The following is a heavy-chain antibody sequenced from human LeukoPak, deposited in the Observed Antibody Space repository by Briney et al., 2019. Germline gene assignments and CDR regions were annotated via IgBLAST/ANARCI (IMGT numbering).Heavy chain of an antibody. CDR1: GYTFTGYY. Sequence: GASVKVSCKASGYTFTGYYMHWVRQAPGQGLEWMGWINPNSGGTYYAQKFQGRVTMTSDTSISSAYMELSRLRSDDTAVYYCARDGAARELGFDAFDIWGQGTMVTVSS. CDR3: ARDGAARELGFDAFDI. CDR2: INPNSGGT. J-gene: IGHJ3*02. D-gene: IGHD1-26*01. V-gene: IGHV1-2*02.